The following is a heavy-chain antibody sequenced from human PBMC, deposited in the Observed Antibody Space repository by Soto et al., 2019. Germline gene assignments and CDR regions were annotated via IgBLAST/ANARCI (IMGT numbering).Heavy chain of an antibody. CDR3: ARDVQMRSTGRRSFDL. J-gene: IGHJ4*02. CDR1: GGSISSDIYN. V-gene: IGHV4-30-4*01. Sequence: QVQLQESGPVLVKPSQTLSLTCNVSGGSISSDIYNWTWVRQPPGKGLEWIGYIYYTGSTYYSPSLKSRVTISVDTARSRFSLKLSSVTAADTAVYYCARDVQMRSTGRRSFDLWGQGTLVTVSS. CDR2: IYYTGST. D-gene: IGHD1-26*01.